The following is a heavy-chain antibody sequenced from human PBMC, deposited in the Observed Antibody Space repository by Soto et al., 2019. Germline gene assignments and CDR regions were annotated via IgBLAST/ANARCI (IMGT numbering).Heavy chain of an antibody. D-gene: IGHD6-6*01. CDR1: GFTFRSSV. Sequence: SGFTFRSSVMHWVLQTPGKGLEWVAFLSYDGSSKYYADSVKGRFTISRDNSKNTLYLQMNSLRAEDTAVYYCAKGRQNLSFFDYWGPGTRVTVSS. J-gene: IGHJ4*02. CDR2: LSYDGSSK. CDR3: AKGRQNLSFFDY. V-gene: IGHV3-30*18.